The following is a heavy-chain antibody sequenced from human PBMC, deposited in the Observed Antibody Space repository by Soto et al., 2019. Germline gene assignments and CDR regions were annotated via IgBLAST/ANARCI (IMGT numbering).Heavy chain of an antibody. CDR1: VGAFSMYA. J-gene: IGHJ4*02. CDR2: SIPIFNSA. V-gene: IGHV1-69*13. Sequence: SVKVSCKASVGAFSMYALRWLRQAPGQGLEWMGGSIPIFNSANYAQKFQGRVTITADDSTSTAYMELRSLRPDDTAVYYCAREVTVASYSFDFWGQGTLVTVSS. D-gene: IGHD5-12*01. CDR3: AREVTVASYSFDF.